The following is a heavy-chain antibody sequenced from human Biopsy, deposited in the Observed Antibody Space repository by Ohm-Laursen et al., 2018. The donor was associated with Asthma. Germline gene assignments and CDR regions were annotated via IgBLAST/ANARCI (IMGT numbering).Heavy chain of an antibody. CDR1: GGTFNTYV. Sequence: SVKVSCKSLGGTFNTYVIGWVRQAPGQGLEWMGGINSVFGTTTYPQKFQDRATIIADDSTSTVYMELSSLRSEDTAVYYCARKAGSCISRTCYSLDFWGQGTLVTVSS. V-gene: IGHV1-69*13. D-gene: IGHD2-2*01. J-gene: IGHJ4*02. CDR3: ARKAGSCISRTCYSLDF. CDR2: INSVFGTT.